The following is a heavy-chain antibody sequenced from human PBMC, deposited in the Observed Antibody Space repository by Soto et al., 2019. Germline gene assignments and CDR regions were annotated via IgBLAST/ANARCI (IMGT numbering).Heavy chain of an antibody. CDR1: GYTFTSYG. V-gene: IGHV1-18*04. Sequence: ASVKVSCKASGYTFTSYGISWVRQAPGQGLEWMGWISAYNGNTNYAQKLQGRVTMTTDTSTSTAYMELRSLRSDDTAVYYCARDYDFWRKYYYYYGMAVWGQGTTVTVSS. CDR3: ARDYDFWRKYYYYYGMAV. D-gene: IGHD3-3*01. J-gene: IGHJ6*02. CDR2: ISAYNGNT.